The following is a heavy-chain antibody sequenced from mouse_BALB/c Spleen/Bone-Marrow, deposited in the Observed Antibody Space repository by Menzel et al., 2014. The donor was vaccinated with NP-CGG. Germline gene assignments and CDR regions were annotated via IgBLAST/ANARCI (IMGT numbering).Heavy chain of an antibody. V-gene: IGHV5-6*01. J-gene: IGHJ2*01. CDR3: GRNYYGSSYYFDY. D-gene: IGHD1-1*01. Sequence: VQLKESGGDLVKPGGSLKLSCVASGFTFSSYGMSWVRQTPDKRLEWVATISSRGSYTYYPDSVKGRFTISRDNAKNTLYLQMSSLKSEDTAMYYCGRNYYGSSYYFDYWGQGTTLTVSS. CDR2: ISSRGSYT. CDR1: GFTFSSYG.